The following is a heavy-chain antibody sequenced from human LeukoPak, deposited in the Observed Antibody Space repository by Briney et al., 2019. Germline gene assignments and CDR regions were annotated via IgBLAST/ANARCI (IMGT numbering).Heavy chain of an antibody. CDR2: IYSDNT. CDR3: AKDRGMFLVGYLDY. D-gene: IGHD2-15*01. V-gene: IGHV3-53*01. Sequence: PGGSLRLSCTVSGFTVSSNSMSWVRQAPGKGLEWVSFIYSDNTHYSDSVKGRFTISRDNSKNTLYLQMNSLRAEDTAVYYCAKDRGMFLVGYLDYWGQGTLVTVSS. J-gene: IGHJ4*02. CDR1: GFTVSSNS.